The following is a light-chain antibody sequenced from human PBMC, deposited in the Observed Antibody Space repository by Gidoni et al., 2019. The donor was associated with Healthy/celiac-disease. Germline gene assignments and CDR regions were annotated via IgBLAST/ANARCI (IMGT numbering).Light chain of an antibody. CDR3: QQFNSWEPMCS. J-gene: IGKJ2*04. CDR1: QSVSSN. Sequence: EIVMTQTLATLSASPGESATLSCRASQSVSSNLDWYQQIPGQAHRLLIYGASTRATGIPARVSGSGSGTEFTLTMSSLKSEDFAVYYCQQFNSWEPMCSFGQGTKLEIK. CDR2: GAS. V-gene: IGKV3-15*01.